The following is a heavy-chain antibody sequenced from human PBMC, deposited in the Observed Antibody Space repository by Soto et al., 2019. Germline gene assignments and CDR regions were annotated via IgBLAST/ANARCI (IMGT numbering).Heavy chain of an antibody. V-gene: IGHV3-20*01. Sequence: EVQLVESGGSVIRPGGSLRLSCAASGFAFQNHGMAWVRQVPGKGLEWVAGISGSGVNAGYADSVKGRFTISRENGDNSLYLEINNLGVEDTALYHCARKPHWQYWYFDLWGRGTLVTVSS. CDR3: ARKPHWQYWYFDL. D-gene: IGHD1-1*01. CDR2: ISGSGVNA. CDR1: GFAFQNHG. J-gene: IGHJ2*01.